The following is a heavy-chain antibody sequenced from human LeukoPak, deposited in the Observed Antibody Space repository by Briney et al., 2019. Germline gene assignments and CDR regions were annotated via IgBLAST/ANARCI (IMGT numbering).Heavy chain of an antibody. J-gene: IGHJ4*02. CDR1: GLSVSSTY. D-gene: IGHD4-17*01. CDR3: VGEGKY. Sequence: PGGSLRLSCAASGLSVSSTYMTWVRQAPGKGLEWVSVIYSGGGTNYADSLKDRFSVSRDNSKNSLYLQMNSLRAEDTAVYYCVGEGKYWGQGTLVTVSS. CDR2: IYSGGGT. V-gene: IGHV3-53*01.